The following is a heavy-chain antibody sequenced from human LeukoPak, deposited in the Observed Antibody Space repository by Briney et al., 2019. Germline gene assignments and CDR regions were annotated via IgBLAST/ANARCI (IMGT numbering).Heavy chain of an antibody. J-gene: IGHJ4*02. CDR2: ISAYNGNT. CDR3: ARLGGLRYFDSAYFDY. CDR1: GYTFTSYG. D-gene: IGHD3-9*01. V-gene: IGHV1-18*01. Sequence: ASVKVACKASGYTFTSYGISWVRQAPGQGLEWMGWISAYNGNTNYAQKLQGTVTMTTDTSTSTAYMELRSLRSDDTAVYYCARLGGLRYFDSAYFDYWGQGTLVTVSS.